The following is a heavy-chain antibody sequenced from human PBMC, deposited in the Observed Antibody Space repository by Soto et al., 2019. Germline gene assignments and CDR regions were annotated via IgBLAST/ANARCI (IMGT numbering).Heavy chain of an antibody. V-gene: IGHV3-21*01. J-gene: IGHJ4*02. CDR3: ATACWYDGLPCGY. CDR1: GFTFSSYS. CDR2: ISSSSSYI. D-gene: IGHD6-13*01. Sequence: EVQLVESGGGLVKPGGSLRLSCAASGFTFSSYSMNWVRQAPGKGLEWVSSISSSSSYIYYADSVKGRFTISRDNAKNSLYLQMNSLRAEDTAVYYCATACWYDGLPCGYWGQGTLVTVSS.